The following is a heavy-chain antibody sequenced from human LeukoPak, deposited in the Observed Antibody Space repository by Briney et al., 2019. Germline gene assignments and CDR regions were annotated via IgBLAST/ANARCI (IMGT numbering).Heavy chain of an antibody. J-gene: IGHJ6*02. CDR3: ARGRGNVVTAPDI. V-gene: IGHV4-59*01. CDR2: IYNSGST. D-gene: IGHD2-21*02. CDR1: GDSIGIYY. Sequence: SETLSLICTVSGDSIGIYYWSWIRQPPGKGLEWIGFIYNSGSTNYNPSLKSRVTISVDTSKNQFSLKLTSVTAADTAVYYCARGRGNVVTAPDIWGQGTTVTVSS.